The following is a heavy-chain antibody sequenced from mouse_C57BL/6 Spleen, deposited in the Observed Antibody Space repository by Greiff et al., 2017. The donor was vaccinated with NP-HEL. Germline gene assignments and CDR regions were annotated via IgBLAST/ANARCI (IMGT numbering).Heavy chain of an antibody. CDR2: IDPETGGT. CDR1: GYTFTDYE. V-gene: IGHV1-15*01. CDR3: TRRGYFDV. Sequence: VQLQQSGAELVRPGASVTLSCKASGYTFTDYEMHWVKQTPVHGLEWIGAIDPETGGTAYNQKFKGKAILTADKSSSTAYMEPRSLTSEDSAVYYCTRRGYFDVWGTGTTVTVSS. J-gene: IGHJ1*03.